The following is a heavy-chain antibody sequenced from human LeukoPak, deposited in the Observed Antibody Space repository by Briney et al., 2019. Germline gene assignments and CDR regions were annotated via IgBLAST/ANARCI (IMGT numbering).Heavy chain of an antibody. CDR3: ARDFRYCSSTSCHRPANAFDY. D-gene: IGHD2-2*01. V-gene: IGHV3-23*01. CDR2: ISGSGGST. J-gene: IGHJ4*02. Sequence: PGGSLRLSCAASGFTFRSHDMSWVRQAPGKGLEWVSGISGSGGSTFYAGSVKGRFTISRDNSKNTLYLQMNSLRAEDTAVYYCARDFRYCSSTSCHRPANAFDYWGQGTLVTVSS. CDR1: GFTFRSHD.